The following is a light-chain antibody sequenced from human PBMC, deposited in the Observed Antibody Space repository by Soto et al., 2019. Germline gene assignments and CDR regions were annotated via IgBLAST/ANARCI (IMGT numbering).Light chain of an antibody. V-gene: IGKV3-20*01. CDR1: QIIMRKY. CDR3: KQYGRP. CDR2: DAS. J-gene: IGKJ1*01. Sequence: IVLTQSPGTLSLSPSETATLSFRASQIIMRKYLAWYQQRFGQAPRLLIYDASRRATGIPDRFSGSGSGTDFTLTISRMEPEDFAVYYCKQYGRPFGQGTKVDIK.